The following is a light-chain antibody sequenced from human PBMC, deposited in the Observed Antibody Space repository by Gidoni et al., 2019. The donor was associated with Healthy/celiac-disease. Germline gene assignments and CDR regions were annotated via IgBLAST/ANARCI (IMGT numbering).Light chain of an antibody. CDR2: EVS. J-gene: IGLJ3*02. CDR3: SSYTSSSTLV. CDR1: SSDVGGYNY. V-gene: IGLV2-14*01. Sequence: QSALTPPASVSGSPVQSITISCPGTSSDVGGYNYVSWYQQHPGKAPKLMIYEVSNRPSGVSNRFSGSKSGNTASLTISGLQAEDEADYYCSSYTSSSTLVFGGGTKLTVL.